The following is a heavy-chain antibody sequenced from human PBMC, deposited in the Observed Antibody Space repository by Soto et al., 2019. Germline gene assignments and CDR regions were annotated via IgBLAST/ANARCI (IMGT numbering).Heavy chain of an antibody. V-gene: IGHV3-30-3*01. CDR2: ISYDGSNK. J-gene: IGHJ4*02. Sequence: QVQLVESGGGVVQPGRSLRLSCAASGFTFSSYAMHWVRQAPGKGLEWVAVISYDGSNKYYADSVKGRFTISRDNSKNTLYLQMNSLRAEDTAGYYCARSRAHTMILVYWGQGTLVTVSS. D-gene: IGHD3-22*01. CDR1: GFTFSSYA. CDR3: ARSRAHTMILVY.